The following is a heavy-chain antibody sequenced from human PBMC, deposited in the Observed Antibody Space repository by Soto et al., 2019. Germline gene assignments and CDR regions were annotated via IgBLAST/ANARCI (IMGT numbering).Heavy chain of an antibody. J-gene: IGHJ5*02. CDR2: ISAYNGNT. CDR3: ARDIVEYYGSGSYYSSRADRRSPSTDNWFDP. Sequence: ASVKVSCKASGYTFTSYGISWVRQAPGQGLEWMGWISAYNGNTNYAQKLQGRVTMTTATSTSTAYMELRSLRSDDTAVYYCARDIVEYYGSGSYYSSRADRRSPSTDNWFDPWGQGTLVTVSS. CDR1: GYTFTSYG. V-gene: IGHV1-18*01. D-gene: IGHD3-10*01.